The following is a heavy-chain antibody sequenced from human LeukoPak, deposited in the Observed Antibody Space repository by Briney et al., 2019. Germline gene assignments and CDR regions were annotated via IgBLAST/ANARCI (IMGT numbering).Heavy chain of an antibody. CDR1: GFTFSSYE. J-gene: IGHJ5*02. D-gene: IGHD6-13*01. CDR2: NSSSGSTI. CDR3: ARTGEGSSWYYNWFDP. V-gene: IGHV3-48*03. Sequence: GGSLRLSCAASGFTFSSYEMNWVRPVPGKGLEWVSYNSSSGSTIYYADSVKGRFTISRDNAKNSLYLQMNSLRAEDTAVYYCARTGEGSSWYYNWFDPWGQGTLVTVSS.